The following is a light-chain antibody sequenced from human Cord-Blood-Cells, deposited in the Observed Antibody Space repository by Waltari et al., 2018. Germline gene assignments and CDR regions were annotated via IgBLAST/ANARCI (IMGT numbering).Light chain of an antibody. Sequence: DIQMTQSPSSLSASVGDRVTITCRASQSISSYLTWYQQKPGKAPELLIYAASTLQSGVPSRFSGSGSGTDFTLTISSLQSEDFATYYCQQYYSFPYSFGQGTKLEIK. CDR3: QQYYSFPYS. CDR1: QSISSY. V-gene: IGKV1-39*01. CDR2: AAS. J-gene: IGKJ2*03.